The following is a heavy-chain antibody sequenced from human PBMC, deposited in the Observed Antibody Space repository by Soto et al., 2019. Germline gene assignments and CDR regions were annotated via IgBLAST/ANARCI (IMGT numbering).Heavy chain of an antibody. V-gene: IGHV4-59*08. CDR1: GDSINHYY. CDR3: ATRRCLGRSWYGGSGLDP. CDR2: VPYTGST. D-gene: IGHD1-26*01. J-gene: IGHJ5*02. Sequence: QVQLQESGPGLVKPSETLSLTCTVSGDSINHYYWNWVRQAPGKGLEWIGYVPYTGSTNYNPSLKSRVTISMDTSTNQFSQRQTSVTAADTALYYCATRRCLGRSWYGGSGLDPWGQGILVTVSS.